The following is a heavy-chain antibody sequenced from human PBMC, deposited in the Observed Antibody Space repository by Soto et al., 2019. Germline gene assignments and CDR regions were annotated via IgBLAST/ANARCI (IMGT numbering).Heavy chain of an antibody. V-gene: IGHV4-4*02. CDR2: IYHSGST. CDR3: AVLYGSGSYMGYFDY. J-gene: IGHJ4*02. CDR1: GGSISSSNW. Sequence: SETLSLTCAVSGGSISSSNWWSWVRQPPGKGLEWIGEIYHSGSTNYNPSLKSRVTISVDKSKNQFSLKLSSVTAADTAVYYCAVLYGSGSYMGYFDYWGQGTLVTVSS. D-gene: IGHD3-10*01.